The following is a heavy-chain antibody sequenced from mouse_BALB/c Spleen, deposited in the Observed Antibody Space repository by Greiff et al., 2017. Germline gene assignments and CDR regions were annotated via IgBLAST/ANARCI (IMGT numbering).Heavy chain of an antibody. Sequence: VKVEESGPSLVQPSQSLSITCTVSGFSLTSYGVHWVRQSPGKGLEWLGVIWRGGSTDYNAAFMSRLSITKDNSKSQVFFKMNSLQADDTAIYYCAKSVVAMDYWGQGTSVTVSS. CDR3: AKSVVAMDY. J-gene: IGHJ4*01. CDR2: IWRGGST. CDR1: GFSLTSYG. V-gene: IGHV2-5-1*01.